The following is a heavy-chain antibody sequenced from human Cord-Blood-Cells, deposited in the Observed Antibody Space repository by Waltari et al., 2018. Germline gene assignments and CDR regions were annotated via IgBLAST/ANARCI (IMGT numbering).Heavy chain of an antibody. CDR1: GFTVSSHY. CDR3: ARAALKTGDAFDI. D-gene: IGHD7-27*01. V-gene: IGHV3-53*01. CDR2: IYSGGST. Sequence: EVQLVASGGGLIQPGGSLRLSCAASGFTVSSHYMSWVRQAPGKGLEWVSVIYSGGSTYYADSVKGRFTISRDNSKNTLYLQMNSLRAEDTAVYYCARAALKTGDAFDIWGQGTMVTVSS. J-gene: IGHJ3*02.